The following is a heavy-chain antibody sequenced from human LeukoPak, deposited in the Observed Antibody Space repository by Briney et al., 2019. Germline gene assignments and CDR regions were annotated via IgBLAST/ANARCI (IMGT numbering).Heavy chain of an antibody. D-gene: IGHD4-17*01. CDR1: GGSISSSSYY. CDR3: ARVRGGKTPVTTFLFDY. J-gene: IGHJ4*02. CDR2: IYYSGST. V-gene: IGHV4-61*01. Sequence: SETLSLTCTVSGGSISSSSYYWSWIRQPPGKGLEWIGYIYYSGSTNYNPSLKSRVTISVDTSKNQFSLKLSSVTAADTAVYYCARVRGGKTPVTTFLFDYWGQGTLVTVSS.